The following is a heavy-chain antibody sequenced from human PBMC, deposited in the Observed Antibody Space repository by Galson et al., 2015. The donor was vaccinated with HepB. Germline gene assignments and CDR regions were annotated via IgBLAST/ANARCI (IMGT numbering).Heavy chain of an antibody. V-gene: IGHV3-30*18. J-gene: IGHJ6*02. CDR1: GFTFSSYG. D-gene: IGHD2-2*01. CDR2: ISYDGSNK. CDR3: AKDLGWAPEKHWASIVVVPAAVDYYYYYGMDV. Sequence: SLRLSCAASGFTFSSYGMHWVRQAPGKGLEWVAVISYDGSNKYYADSVKGRFTISRDNSKNTLYLQMNSLRAEDTAVYYCAKDLGWAPEKHWASIVVVPAAVDYYYYYGMDVWGQGTTVTVSS.